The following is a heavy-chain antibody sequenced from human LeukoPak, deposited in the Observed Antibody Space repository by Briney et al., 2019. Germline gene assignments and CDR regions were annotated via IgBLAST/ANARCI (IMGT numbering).Heavy chain of an antibody. V-gene: IGHV3-21*01. J-gene: IGHJ4*02. CDR3: ARVGGFGYCTSTSCPPEY. CDR2: ISSSSNYM. CDR1: GFTFSSYS. D-gene: IGHD2-2*01. Sequence: GGSLRLSCAASGFTFSSYSMNWVRQAPGKGLEWVSSISSSSNYMYYADSVKGRFTISRDNAKNSLYLQMNSLRAEDTAVYYCARVGGFGYCTSTSCPPEYWGQGTLVTVSS.